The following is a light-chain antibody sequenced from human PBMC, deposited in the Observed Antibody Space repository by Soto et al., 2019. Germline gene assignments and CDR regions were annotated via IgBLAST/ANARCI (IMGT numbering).Light chain of an antibody. CDR2: GAS. CDR1: QYVSNSY. CDR3: QHYGSSSWT. Sequence: EIVLTQSPGTLSLSPGEGATLSCRASQYVSNSYLAWYQQKPGQAPRLLIYGASSRATGIPDRFRGSRSGADFTLTISRLEPEDFVVYYCQHYGSSSWTFGQGTNVEIK. V-gene: IGKV3-20*01. J-gene: IGKJ1*01.